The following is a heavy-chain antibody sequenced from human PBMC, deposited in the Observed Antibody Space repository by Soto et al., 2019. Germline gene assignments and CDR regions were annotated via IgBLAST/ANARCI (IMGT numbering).Heavy chain of an antibody. D-gene: IGHD3-16*01. J-gene: IGHJ5*02. V-gene: IGHV3-7*01. CDR2: IKQDGSEK. Sequence: EVQLVESGGGLVQPGGSLRLSCAASGFTFSSYWMSWVRQAPGKGLEWVANIKQDGSEKYYVDSVKGRFTISRDNAKNSRLLKKNTAGAEGAGVCSHGREGGPPGPGGQGTLVTVSS. CDR3: GREGGPPGP. CDR1: GFTFSSYW.